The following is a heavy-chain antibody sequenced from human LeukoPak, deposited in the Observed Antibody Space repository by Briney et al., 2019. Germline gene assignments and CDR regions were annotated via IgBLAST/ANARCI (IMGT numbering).Heavy chain of an antibody. V-gene: IGHV4-39*07. D-gene: IGHD1-7*01. CDR2: FSSGGSA. CDR1: GGSISSSSNY. Sequence: SETLSLTCIVPGGSISSSSNYWAWIRQSPGKGLEWIGTFSSGGSAYYNPSLTSRVSISKDTSDNQFSLRLYSVTAADTAVYYCARKQTGTMYDVWGQGTQVTVSS. CDR3: ARKQTGTMYDV. J-gene: IGHJ4*02.